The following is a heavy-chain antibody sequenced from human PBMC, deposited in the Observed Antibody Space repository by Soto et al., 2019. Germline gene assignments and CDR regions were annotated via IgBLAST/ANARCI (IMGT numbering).Heavy chain of an antibody. V-gene: IGHV3-23*01. D-gene: IGHD5-12*01. CDR2: ISGSGGST. CDR1: GFTFSSYA. Sequence: EVQLLESGGGLVQPGGSLRLSCAASGFTFSSYAMSWVRQAPGKGLEWVSAISGSGGSTYYADSVKGRFTISRDNSKNTLYLQMNSLRAEDTAVYYCAKGGSGDDYGYWYFDLWGRGTLVTVSS. CDR3: AKGGSGDDYGYWYFDL. J-gene: IGHJ2*01.